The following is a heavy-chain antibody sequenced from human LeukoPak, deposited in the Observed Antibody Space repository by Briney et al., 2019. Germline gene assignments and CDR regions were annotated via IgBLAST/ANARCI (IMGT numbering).Heavy chain of an antibody. V-gene: IGHV3-48*01. CDR3: ARKLRGRIYGMDV. D-gene: IGHD1-26*01. J-gene: IGHJ6*02. CDR2: ISSSSSTI. CDR1: GFTFSSYS. Sequence: GGSLRLSCAASGFTFSSYSMNWVRQAPGKGLEWVSYISSSSSTIYYADSVEGRFTISRDNAKNSLYLQMNSLRAEDTAVYYCARKLRGRIYGMDVWGQGTTVTVSS.